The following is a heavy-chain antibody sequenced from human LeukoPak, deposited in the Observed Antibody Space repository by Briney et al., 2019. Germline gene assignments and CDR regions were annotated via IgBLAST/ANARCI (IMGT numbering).Heavy chain of an antibody. D-gene: IGHD2-15*01. V-gene: IGHV4-4*07. CDR1: GGPITNYY. CDR3: ARDQLYCSGGSCYPDAFDI. Sequence: SETLSLTCSVSGGPITNYYWTWIRQPAGKGLEWIGRIYTSGSTNYNPSLKSRVTMSVDTSKNQFSLKLSSVTAADTAVYYCARDQLYCSGGSCYPDAFDIWGQGTMVTVSS. J-gene: IGHJ3*02. CDR2: IYTSGST.